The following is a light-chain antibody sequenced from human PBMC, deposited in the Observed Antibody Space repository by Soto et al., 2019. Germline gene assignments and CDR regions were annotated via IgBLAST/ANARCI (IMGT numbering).Light chain of an antibody. CDR2: GAS. CDR1: QSVSNSY. Sequence: EIVLTQSPGTLSLSRGERATLSCRASQSVSNSYLAWYQQKPGQGPRLLIYGASSRATGIPDRFSGSGSGTDFTLTISRLEPEDFAVYYCQQYAGSPSTFGQGTKVDIK. CDR3: QQYAGSPST. J-gene: IGKJ1*01. V-gene: IGKV3-20*01.